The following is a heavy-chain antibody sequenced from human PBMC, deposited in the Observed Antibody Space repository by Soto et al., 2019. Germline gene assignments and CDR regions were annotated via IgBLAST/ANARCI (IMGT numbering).Heavy chain of an antibody. Sequence: ASVKVSCKASGYTFTGYYMHWVRQAPGQGLKWMGWINPNSGGTNYAQKFQGWVTMTRDTSISTAYMELSRLRSDDTAVYYCARGYYDFWSGSLFHFDYWGQGTLVTVSS. CDR1: GYTFTGYY. CDR3: ARGYYDFWSGSLFHFDY. J-gene: IGHJ4*02. CDR2: INPNSGGT. V-gene: IGHV1-2*04. D-gene: IGHD3-3*01.